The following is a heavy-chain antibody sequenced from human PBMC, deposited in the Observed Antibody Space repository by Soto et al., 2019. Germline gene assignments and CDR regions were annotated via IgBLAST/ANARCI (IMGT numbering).Heavy chain of an antibody. CDR3: ARGRGFCSSTSCYYWFEQ. CDR2: INPNSGNT. CDR1: GYTFTSYD. D-gene: IGHD2-2*01. V-gene: IGHV1-8*01. Sequence: ASVKVSCKAPGYTFTSYDINWVRQATGQWLEWMGWINPNSGNTGYAQKVQGRVTMTTSTSIRTAYMELSSLRSEDTAVYYCARGRGFCSSTSCYYWFEQWGQGTLVNVSS. J-gene: IGHJ5*02.